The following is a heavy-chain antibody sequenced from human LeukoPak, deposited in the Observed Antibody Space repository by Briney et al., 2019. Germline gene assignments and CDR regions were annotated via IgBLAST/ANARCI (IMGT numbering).Heavy chain of an antibody. CDR3: ARDSNYYGSGSLDY. J-gene: IGHJ4*02. CDR1: GYSISTGYY. CDR2: FYHGGST. V-gene: IGHV4-38-2*02. D-gene: IGHD3-10*01. Sequence: SETLSLTCTVSGYSISTGYYWDWIRQPPGKGLEWIGTFYHGGSTYYNPSLKSRVTISVDTSKNQFSLKLSSVTAADTAVYYCARDSNYYGSGSLDYWGQGTLVTVSS.